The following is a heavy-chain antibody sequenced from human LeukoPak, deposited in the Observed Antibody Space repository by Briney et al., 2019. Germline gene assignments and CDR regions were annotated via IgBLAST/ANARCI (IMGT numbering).Heavy chain of an antibody. V-gene: IGHV3-43*02. J-gene: IGHJ4*02. D-gene: IGHD1-14*01. Sequence: GGSLRLSCAASGFSFNEYPMHWVRQAPGKGLEWVSLISGDGSVTSYADSVKGRFTISRDNSKNSLYLQMNSLRVEDTALYYCATGSQSGTTFDYWGQGTLVTASS. CDR2: ISGDGSVT. CDR1: GFSFNEYP. CDR3: ATGSQSGTTFDY.